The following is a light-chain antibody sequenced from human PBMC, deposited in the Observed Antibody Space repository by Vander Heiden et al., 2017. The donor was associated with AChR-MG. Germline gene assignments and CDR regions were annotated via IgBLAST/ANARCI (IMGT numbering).Light chain of an antibody. CDR3: QQYNNWPPV. J-gene: IGKJ1*01. CDR2: GAS. Sequence: IVLTQSRATLSVSPGESATLSCRASQSVSSNLAWYQQKPGQAPRLLIYGASTRATGIPARFSGSGSGTEFTLTISSLQSEDFAVYYCQQYNNWPPVFGQGTKVEIK. V-gene: IGKV3-15*01. CDR1: QSVSSN.